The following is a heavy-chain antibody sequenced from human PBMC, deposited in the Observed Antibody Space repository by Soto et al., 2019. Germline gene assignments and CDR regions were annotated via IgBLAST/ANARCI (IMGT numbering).Heavy chain of an antibody. CDR3: AREGQWLAY. J-gene: IGHJ4*02. V-gene: IGHV4-59*08. Sequence: PSETLSLTCTVSGGSISSYYWSWIRQPPGKGLEWIGYIYYSGSTNYNPSLKSRVTISVDTSKNQFSLKLSSVTAADTAVYYCAREGQWLAYWGQGTLVTVSS. D-gene: IGHD6-19*01. CDR1: GGSISSYY. CDR2: IYYSGST.